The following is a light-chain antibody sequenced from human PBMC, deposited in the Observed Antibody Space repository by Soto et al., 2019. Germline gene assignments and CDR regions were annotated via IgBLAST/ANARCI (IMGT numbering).Light chain of an antibody. J-gene: IGLJ3*02. V-gene: IGLV2-14*01. Sequence: QSALTQPASVSGSPGQSITISCTGTSSDVGGYNYVSWYQQHPGKAPKLIIYDVTNRPSGVSNRFSGSKSGNTASLTISGLHAEDEADYYCSSYTISSTWVFGGGTKLTVL. CDR2: DVT. CDR1: SSDVGGYNY. CDR3: SSYTISSTWV.